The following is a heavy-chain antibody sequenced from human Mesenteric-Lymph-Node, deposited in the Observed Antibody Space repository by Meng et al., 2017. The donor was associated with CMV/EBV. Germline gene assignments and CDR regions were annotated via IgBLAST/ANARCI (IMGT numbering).Heavy chain of an antibody. CDR3: ARDVTGIVDH. D-gene: IGHD1-20*01. Sequence: SETLSLTCTVSGYSISSGYYWGWIRQPPGKGLEWIGSIYHSGSTFYNPSLKSRVTISVDTSKNQFSLRLSSVTAADTAVYYCARDVTGIVDHWGQGTLVTVSS. CDR1: GYSISSGYY. CDR2: IYHSGST. V-gene: IGHV4-38-2*02. J-gene: IGHJ4*02.